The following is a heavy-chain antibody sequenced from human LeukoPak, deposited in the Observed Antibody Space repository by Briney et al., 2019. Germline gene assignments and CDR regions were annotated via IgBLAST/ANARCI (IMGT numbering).Heavy chain of an antibody. J-gene: IGHJ4*02. Sequence: ASVKVSCKASGYTFTSYDINWVRQATGQGLEWMGWMNPNSGNTGYAQKLQGRVTITRNTSISTAYMELSSLRSEDTAVYYCARGSYSSGWYRYYYWGQGTLVTVSS. CDR2: MNPNSGNT. D-gene: IGHD6-19*01. CDR3: ARGSYSSGWYRYYY. CDR1: GYTFTSYD. V-gene: IGHV1-8*03.